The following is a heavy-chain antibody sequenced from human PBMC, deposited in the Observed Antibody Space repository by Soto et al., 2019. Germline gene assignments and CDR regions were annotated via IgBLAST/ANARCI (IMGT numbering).Heavy chain of an antibody. CDR2: INPNSGGT. J-gene: IGHJ4*02. CDR1: GYTFSVFY. CDR3: ASAAVTGTAGLDF. Sequence: GGSVKVSCKASGYTFSVFYMHCVLQSPGQGRDGMGWINPNSGGTKSAEKFQGRVTMTRDTSISTAYMELSRLTSDDTAVYYCASAAVTGTAGLDFWGQGTQVTVSS. D-gene: IGHD6-19*01. V-gene: IGHV1-2*02.